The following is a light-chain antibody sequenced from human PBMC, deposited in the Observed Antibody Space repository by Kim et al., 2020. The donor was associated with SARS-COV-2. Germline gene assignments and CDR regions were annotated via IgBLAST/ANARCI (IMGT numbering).Light chain of an antibody. Sequence: DIVLTQSPGTLSLSPGEGATLSCRASQSVSSSYLAWYQQKPGQAPRLLIYGASSRATGIPDRFSGSGSGTDFTLTISRLEPEDFAVYYCQQYGSSPLTFGRGTKVDIK. CDR1: QSVSSSY. CDR3: QQYGSSPLT. CDR2: GAS. V-gene: IGKV3-20*01. J-gene: IGKJ4*01.